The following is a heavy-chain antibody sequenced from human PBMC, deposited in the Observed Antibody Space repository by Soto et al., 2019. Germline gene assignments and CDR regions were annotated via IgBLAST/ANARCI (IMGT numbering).Heavy chain of an antibody. J-gene: IGHJ5*02. CDR3: DESKLKEQTNWFDT. D-gene: IGHD1-1*01. CDR1: GGSISTGAYY. V-gene: IGHV4-31*03. CDR2: TYFIGST. Sequence: SETLSLTCTVSGGSISTGAYYWAWIRQLPGKGLEWIGYTYFIGSTYYNPSLTSRVTILVDTSKNQFSLHLSSVTAADTAVYSCDESKLKEQTNWFDTWGQGTLVTVSS.